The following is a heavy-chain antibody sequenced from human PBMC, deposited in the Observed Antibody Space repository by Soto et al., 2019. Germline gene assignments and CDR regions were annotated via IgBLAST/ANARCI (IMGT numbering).Heavy chain of an antibody. Sequence: SETLSLTCAVYGGSFSGYYWSWIRQPPGKGLEWIGEINHSGSTNYNPSLKSRVTISVDTSKNQFSLKLSSVTAADTAVYYCASIFATVVTSYNWFDPWGQGTLVTVS. CDR3: ASIFATVVTSYNWFDP. J-gene: IGHJ5*02. V-gene: IGHV4-34*01. CDR2: INHSGST. D-gene: IGHD4-17*01. CDR1: GGSFSGYY.